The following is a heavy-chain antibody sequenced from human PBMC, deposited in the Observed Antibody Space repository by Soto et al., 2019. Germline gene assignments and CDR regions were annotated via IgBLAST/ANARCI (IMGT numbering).Heavy chain of an antibody. CDR2: ITWNSGNI. Sequence: DVQLVESGGGLVQPGRSLTLSCAASGFTFRNYAMHWVRQAPGKGLEWVSGITWNSGNIGYADSVKGRFTISRDNAKSSLYLQMNSLRVEDTALYYCAIFRTVTTPFDNWGQGTLVTVSS. J-gene: IGHJ4*02. D-gene: IGHD4-17*01. CDR3: AIFRTVTTPFDN. V-gene: IGHV3-9*01. CDR1: GFTFRNYA.